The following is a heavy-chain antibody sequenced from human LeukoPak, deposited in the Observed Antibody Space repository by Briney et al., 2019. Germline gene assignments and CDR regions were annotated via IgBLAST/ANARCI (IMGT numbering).Heavy chain of an antibody. D-gene: IGHD3-10*01. J-gene: IGHJ4*02. Sequence: PETLSLTCAVYGGSFSGYYWSWIRQPPGKGLEWIGEINHSGSTNYNPSLKSRVTISVDTSKNQFSLKLSSVTAADTAVYYCARYPYYYGSGSYDYWGQGTLVTVSS. CDR2: INHSGST. CDR3: ARYPYYYGSGSYDY. V-gene: IGHV4-34*01. CDR1: GGSFSGYY.